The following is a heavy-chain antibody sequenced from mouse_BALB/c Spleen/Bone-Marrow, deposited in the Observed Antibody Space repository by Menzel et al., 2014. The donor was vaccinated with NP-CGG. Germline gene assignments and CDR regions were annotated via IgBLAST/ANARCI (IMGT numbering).Heavy chain of an antibody. D-gene: IGHD1-1*01. Sequence: EVKLMESGGGLVQPEGSLRLSCATSGFTFTDYYMNWVRQPPGKALEWLVFIRNKAYGYTTEYSASVKGRFTISRDNSQNILYLQMNTLRAEDSATYYCARDMGGLLFDSWGQGTTLSVSS. J-gene: IGHJ2*01. CDR1: GFTFTDYY. CDR3: ARDMGGLLFDS. CDR2: IRNKAYGYTT. V-gene: IGHV7-3*02.